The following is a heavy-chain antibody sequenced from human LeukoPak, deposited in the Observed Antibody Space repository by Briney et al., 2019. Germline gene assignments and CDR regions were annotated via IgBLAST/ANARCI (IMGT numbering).Heavy chain of an antibody. Sequence: GESLKISCKGSGYSFTSYWIGWVRQMPGKGLEWMGIIYPGDSDTRYSPSFQGQVTISADRSINTAYLQWSSLEASDSAVYYCARHAGPSAFASLLYWGQGTLVTVSS. D-gene: IGHD3-10*01. CDR3: ARHAGPSAFASLLY. CDR1: GYSFTSYW. J-gene: IGHJ4*02. CDR2: IYPGDSDT. V-gene: IGHV5-51*01.